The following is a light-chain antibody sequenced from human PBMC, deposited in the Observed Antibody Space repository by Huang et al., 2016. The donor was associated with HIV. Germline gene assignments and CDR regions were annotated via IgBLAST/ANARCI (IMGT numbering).Light chain of an antibody. CDR2: DAS. V-gene: IGKV1-33*01. CDR1: QDIANY. CDR3: QQYDSLPPWT. Sequence: DIQMTQSPSSLSASVGDRVTISCQASQDIANYLNWYQQKPGQAPKLLVYDASTLQTGVPSRFSGSVSGTDFSFTISSLQPEDIATYYCQQYDSLPPWTFGQGTKVEIQ. J-gene: IGKJ1*01.